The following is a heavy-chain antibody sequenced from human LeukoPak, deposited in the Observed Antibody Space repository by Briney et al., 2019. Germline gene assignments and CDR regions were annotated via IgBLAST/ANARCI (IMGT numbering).Heavy chain of an antibody. CDR2: MNPNSGNT. J-gene: IGHJ4*02. V-gene: IGHV1-8*01. CDR3: ARVNVGGRLSRSYHKWPLDY. Sequence: ASVKVSCKAPGYTFTSYDINWVRQATGQGLEWMGWMNPNSGNTDYSQKFQGRVTMTRNTSISTAYMELSSLRSEDTAVYYCARVNVGGRLSRSYHKWPLDYWGQGTLVTVSS. D-gene: IGHD1-26*01. CDR1: GYTFTSYD.